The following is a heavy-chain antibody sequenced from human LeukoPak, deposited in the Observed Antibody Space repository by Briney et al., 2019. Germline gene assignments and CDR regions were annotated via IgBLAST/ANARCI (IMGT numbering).Heavy chain of an antibody. CDR3: ARMGGDPLDC. V-gene: IGHV5-51*01. J-gene: IGHJ4*02. CDR2: VSPADSDT. CDR1: GYTFITHW. Sequence: GESLKISCKVSGYTFITHWIAWVRQMPGKGLEWMGIVSPADSDTKYSPSFQGQVIISADKSINTAYLQWSSLKASDSAMYYCARMGGDPLDCWGQGTLVTDSS. D-gene: IGHD2-21*01.